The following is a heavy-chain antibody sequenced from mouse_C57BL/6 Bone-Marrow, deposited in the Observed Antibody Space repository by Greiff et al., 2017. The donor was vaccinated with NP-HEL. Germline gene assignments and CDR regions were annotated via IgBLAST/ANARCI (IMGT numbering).Heavy chain of an antibody. CDR2: IDPENGDT. CDR3: TTGGSSPYAMDY. Sequence: VQLQQSGAELVRPGASVKLSCTVSGFNIKDDYLHWVKQRPEQGLEWIGWIDPENGDTEYASKFQGKATLTADTSSNTAYLQLSSLTSEDTAVYYCTTGGSSPYAMDYWGQGTSVTVSS. D-gene: IGHD1-1*01. J-gene: IGHJ4*01. CDR1: GFNIKDDY. V-gene: IGHV14-4*01.